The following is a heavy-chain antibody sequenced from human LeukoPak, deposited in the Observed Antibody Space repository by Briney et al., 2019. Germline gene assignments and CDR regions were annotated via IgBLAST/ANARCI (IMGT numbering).Heavy chain of an antibody. Sequence: SETLSLTCTVSGASISTYYWSWIRQPPGKGLEWIGYIYYSGTTNYNPSLKSRVTISVDTSKNQLSLKLTSVTAADTAVYYCARAYSGTLPAKDWGQGTLVTVSS. J-gene: IGHJ4*02. CDR2: IYYSGTT. CDR3: ARAYSGTLPAKD. CDR1: GASISTYY. D-gene: IGHD1-26*01. V-gene: IGHV4-59*01.